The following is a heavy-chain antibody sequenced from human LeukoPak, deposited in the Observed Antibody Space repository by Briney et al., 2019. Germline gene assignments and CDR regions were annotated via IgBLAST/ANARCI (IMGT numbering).Heavy chain of an antibody. D-gene: IGHD4-17*01. Sequence: SETLSLTCAVSGGSTSGYYGNWIRQPPGKGLEWIGNIHYSGSTNYNPSLKSRVTITVDTSKNQFSLKLSSVTAADTAVYYCARTGEVTTVCDSWGQGNLVTVSS. CDR3: ARTGEVTTVCDS. V-gene: IGHV4-59*08. CDR1: GGSTSGYY. J-gene: IGHJ4*02. CDR2: IHYSGST.